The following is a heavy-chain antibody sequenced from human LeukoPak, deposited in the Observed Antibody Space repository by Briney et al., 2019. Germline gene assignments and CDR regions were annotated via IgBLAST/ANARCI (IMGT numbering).Heavy chain of an antibody. J-gene: IGHJ4*02. Sequence: GGSLRLSCAASGFTFSNSAMNWVRQVPGKGLEWVSSIDYDSSHIYYAASVRGRFTISRDNARNSVYLQTNSLRVEDTAVYYCARDPLRYLRVGHYDYWGQGTLVAVSS. V-gene: IGHV3-21*01. CDR3: ARDPLRYLRVGHYDY. CDR1: GFTFSNSA. CDR2: IDYDSSHI. D-gene: IGHD3-9*01.